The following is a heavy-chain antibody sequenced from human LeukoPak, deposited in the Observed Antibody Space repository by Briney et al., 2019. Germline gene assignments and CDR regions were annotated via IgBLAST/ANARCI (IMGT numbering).Heavy chain of an antibody. D-gene: IGHD2-21*02. CDR3: AREWVYCGGDCYLRYFDL. J-gene: IGHJ2*01. CDR2: FYTSRST. CDR1: GGSISNGRYY. V-gene: IGHV4-61*02. Sequence: PSETLSLTCTVSGGSISNGRYYWSWIRQPAGKGLEWIGRFYTSRSTNYNPSLKSRVTISVDTSKNQSSLKLHSVTAADTAVYYCAREWVYCGGDCYLRYFDLWGRGTLVTVSS.